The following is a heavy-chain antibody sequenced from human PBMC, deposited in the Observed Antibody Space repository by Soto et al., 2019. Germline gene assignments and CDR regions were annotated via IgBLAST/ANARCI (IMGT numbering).Heavy chain of an antibody. J-gene: IGHJ6*02. CDR1: GFTFSSYA. V-gene: IGHV3-30-3*01. CDR2: ISYDGSNK. Sequence: QVQLVESGGGVVQPGRSLRLSCAASGFTFSSYAMHWVRQAPGKGLEWVAVISYDGSNKYYADSVKGRFTISRDNSKNTLYLQMNSLRAEDAAVYYWARDLPHIVVVPAAMRFDYYYGMDVWGQGTTVPVSS. CDR3: ARDLPHIVVVPAAMRFDYYYGMDV. D-gene: IGHD2-2*01.